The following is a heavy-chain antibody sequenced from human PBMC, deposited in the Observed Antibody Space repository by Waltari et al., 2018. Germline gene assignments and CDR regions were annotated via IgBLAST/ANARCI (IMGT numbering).Heavy chain of an antibody. CDR3: ANDVGIAVAGSYFDY. D-gene: IGHD6-19*01. Sequence: EVQLVESGGGLVQPGRSLRCSCSAHGFTYADPVIPWVRQTPGKGLEWVSGISWNSGSIGYADSVKGRFTITRDNAKNSLYLQMNSLRAEDTSLYYCANDVGIAVAGSYFDYWGQGTLVTVSS. CDR1: GFTYADPV. J-gene: IGHJ4*02. CDR2: ISWNSGSI. V-gene: IGHV3-9*01.